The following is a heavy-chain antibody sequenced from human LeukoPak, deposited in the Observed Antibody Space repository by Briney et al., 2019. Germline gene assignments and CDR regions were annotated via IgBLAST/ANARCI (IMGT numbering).Heavy chain of an antibody. Sequence: GGSLRLSCAASGFTVSSNYMSWVRQAPGKGLEWVSVIYSGGSTYYADSVKGRFTISRDNSKNTLYLQMNSLRAEDTAVYCCARGKRYFDWLPPNFDYWGQGTLVTVSS. CDR2: IYSGGST. V-gene: IGHV3-66*01. D-gene: IGHD3-9*01. CDR1: GFTVSSNY. CDR3: ARGKRYFDWLPPNFDY. J-gene: IGHJ4*02.